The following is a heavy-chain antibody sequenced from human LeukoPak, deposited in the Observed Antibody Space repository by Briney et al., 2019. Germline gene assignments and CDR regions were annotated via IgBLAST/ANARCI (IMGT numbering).Heavy chain of an antibody. Sequence: GGSLRLSCTASGFTFGSYGMSWVRQAPGEGLEWVSRINSDGSSTSYADSVKGRFTISRDNAKNTLYLQMNSLRAEDTAVYYCASLPGHQYDFWSGPLPGFDPWGQGTLVTVSS. D-gene: IGHD3-3*01. V-gene: IGHV3-74*01. J-gene: IGHJ5*02. CDR3: ASLPGHQYDFWSGPLPGFDP. CDR2: INSDGSST. CDR1: GFTFGSYG.